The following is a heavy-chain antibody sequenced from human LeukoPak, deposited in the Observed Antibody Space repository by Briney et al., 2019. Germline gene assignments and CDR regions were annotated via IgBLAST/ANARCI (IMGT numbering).Heavy chain of an antibody. D-gene: IGHD2-2*02. Sequence: SQTLSLTCTVSGGSISSGSYYRSWIRQPAGKGLEWIGRIYTSGSTNYNPSLKSRVTISVDTSKNQFSLKLSSVTAADTAVYYCARTGYQLLYGAFDYWGQGTLVTVSS. CDR3: ARTGYQLLYGAFDY. CDR2: IYTSGST. J-gene: IGHJ4*02. CDR1: GGSISSGSYY. V-gene: IGHV4-61*02.